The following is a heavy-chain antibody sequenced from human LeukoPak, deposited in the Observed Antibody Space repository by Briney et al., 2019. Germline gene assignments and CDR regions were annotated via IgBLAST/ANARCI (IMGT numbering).Heavy chain of an antibody. J-gene: IGHJ1*01. CDR1: GFTFSSYA. D-gene: IGHD3-10*01. CDR3: ARKNSGGYFQH. V-gene: IGHV3-30-3*01. Sequence: PGGSLRLSCAASGFTFSSYAMHWVRQAPGKGLEWVAVISYDGSNKYYADSVKGRFTISRDNSKNTLYLQMNSLRAEDTAVYYCARKNSGGYFQHWGQGTLVTVSS. CDR2: ISYDGSNK.